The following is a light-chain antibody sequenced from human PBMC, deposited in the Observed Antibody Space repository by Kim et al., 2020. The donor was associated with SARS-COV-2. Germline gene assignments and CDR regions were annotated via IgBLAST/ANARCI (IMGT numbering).Light chain of an antibody. CDR1: SLRSYY. CDR3: NSRDSSGNHLV. J-gene: IGLJ3*02. Sequence: ACGQTVRITGQGDSLRSYYASWYQQKPGQAPVLVIYGKNNRPSGIPDRFSGSSSGNTASLTITGAQAEDEADYYCNSRDSSGNHLVFGGGTQLTVL. CDR2: GKN. V-gene: IGLV3-19*01.